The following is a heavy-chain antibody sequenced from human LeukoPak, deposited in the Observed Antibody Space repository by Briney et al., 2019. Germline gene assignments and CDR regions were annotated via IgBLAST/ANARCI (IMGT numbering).Heavy chain of an antibody. CDR1: GGSISSYY. J-gene: IGHJ4*02. Sequence: PSETLSLTCTVSGGSISSYYWGWIPQPPGKGLEWIGSIYYSGSTYYNPSLKSRVTISVDTAKNQFSLKLSSVCAADTAVYYCTKRQGVWGSYFYWGQGTLVTVSS. D-gene: IGHD3-16*01. CDR3: TKRQGVWGSYFY. V-gene: IGHV4-39*01. CDR2: IYYSGST.